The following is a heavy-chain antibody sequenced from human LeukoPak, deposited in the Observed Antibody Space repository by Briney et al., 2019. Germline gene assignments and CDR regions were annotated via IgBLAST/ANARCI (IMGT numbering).Heavy chain of an antibody. J-gene: IGHJ4*02. V-gene: IGHV3-30*18. D-gene: IGHD6-6*01. CDR2: ISYDGSNK. CDR1: GFTFSSYG. Sequence: GGSLRLSCAASGFTFSSYGMHWVRQAPGKGLEWVAVISYDGSNKYYADSVKGRLTISRDNSKNTLYLQMNSLRAEDTAVYYCAKDEGLAAPSGYWGQGTLVTVSS. CDR3: AKDEGLAAPSGY.